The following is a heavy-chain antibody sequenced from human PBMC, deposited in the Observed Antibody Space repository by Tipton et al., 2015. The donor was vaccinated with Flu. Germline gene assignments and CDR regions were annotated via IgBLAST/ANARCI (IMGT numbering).Heavy chain of an antibody. CDR2: VYLSGST. CDR3: ARGDYGDYDHEADGFDI. D-gene: IGHD4-17*01. Sequence: TLSLTCTVSGGSITAENYHWTWIRQPAGKGLEWIGHVYLSGSTTYNPSLKGRVTISRDPSKNQISLKMRSVTAADTAVYYCARGDYGDYDHEADGFDIWGQGTLVTVSA. CDR1: GGSITAENYH. V-gene: IGHV4-61*09. J-gene: IGHJ3*02.